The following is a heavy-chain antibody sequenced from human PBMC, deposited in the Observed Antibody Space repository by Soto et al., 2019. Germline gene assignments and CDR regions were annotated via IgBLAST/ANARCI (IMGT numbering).Heavy chain of an antibody. CDR3: ASSSLYGSGSNAYYYYYYGMDV. D-gene: IGHD3-10*01. CDR1: GGSISSYY. Sequence: SETLSLTCTVSGGSISSYYWSWIRQPAGKGLEWIGRIYTSGSTNYNPSLKSRVTMSVDTSKNQFSLKLSSVTAADTAVYYCASSSLYGSGSNAYYYYYYGMDVWGQGTTVIVAS. CDR2: IYTSGST. J-gene: IGHJ6*02. V-gene: IGHV4-4*07.